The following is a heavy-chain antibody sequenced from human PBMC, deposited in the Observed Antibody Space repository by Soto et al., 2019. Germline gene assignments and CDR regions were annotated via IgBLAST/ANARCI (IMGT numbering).Heavy chain of an antibody. CDR1: GGTFSSYA. Sequence: SVKVSCKASGGTFSSYAISWVLQAPGQGLEWMGGIIPIFGTANYAQKFQGRVTITADESTSTAYMELSSLRSEDTAVYYCARDLYGDYQTYYYYGMDVWGQGTTVTVSS. J-gene: IGHJ6*02. CDR3: ARDLYGDYQTYYYYGMDV. CDR2: IIPIFGTA. V-gene: IGHV1-69*13. D-gene: IGHD4-17*01.